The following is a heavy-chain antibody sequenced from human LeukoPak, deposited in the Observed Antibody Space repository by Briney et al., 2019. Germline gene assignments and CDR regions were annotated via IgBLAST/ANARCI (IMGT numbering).Heavy chain of an antibody. CDR2: ISSSSSYI. Sequence: PGGSLRLSCAASGFTFSSYSMNWVRQAPGKGLEWVSSISSSSSYIYYADSVKGRFTISRDNSKNTLYLQVNSLIAEDTAVYYCAKTGFQWGDYLYYMDVWGKGTTVTVSS. V-gene: IGHV3-21*01. J-gene: IGHJ6*03. D-gene: IGHD1-14*01. CDR1: GFTFSSYS. CDR3: AKTGFQWGDYLYYMDV.